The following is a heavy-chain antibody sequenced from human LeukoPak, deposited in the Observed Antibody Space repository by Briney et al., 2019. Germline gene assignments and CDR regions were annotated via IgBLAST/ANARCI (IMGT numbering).Heavy chain of an antibody. CDR3: ARDDHYGSGNVFFDY. J-gene: IGHJ4*02. D-gene: IGHD3-10*01. CDR1: GGSFSGYY. Sequence: SETLSLTCAVYGGSFSGYYWSRIRQPPGKGLEWIGEINHSGSTNYNPSLKSRVTMSVDTSKNQFSLKLSSVTAADTAVYYCARDDHYGSGNVFFDYWGQGTLVTVSS. V-gene: IGHV4-34*01. CDR2: INHSGST.